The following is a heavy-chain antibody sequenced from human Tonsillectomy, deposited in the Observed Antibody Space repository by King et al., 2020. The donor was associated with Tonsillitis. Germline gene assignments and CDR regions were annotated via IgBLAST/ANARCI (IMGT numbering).Heavy chain of an antibody. D-gene: IGHD6-19*01. CDR3: AAGGWLYYFDY. J-gene: IGHJ4*02. CDR2: ISGSGGRA. Sequence: VQLVESGGGLVQPGGSLRLSCGASGLTFSSYAMTWVRQAPGKGLEWVSSISGSGGRAYYADSVKGRFTISRENSKNTLFLQIKSLRAQDTAVYYCAAGGWLYYFDYWGQGTLVTVSS. CDR1: GLTFSSYA. V-gene: IGHV3-23*04.